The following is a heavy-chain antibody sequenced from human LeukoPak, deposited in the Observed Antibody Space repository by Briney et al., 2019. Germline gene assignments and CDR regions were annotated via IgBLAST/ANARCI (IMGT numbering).Heavy chain of an antibody. D-gene: IGHD1-1*01. CDR3: ASGDNDPLFDY. V-gene: IGHV4-31*03. CDR2: IYYSGST. J-gene: IGHJ4*02. CDR1: GGSISSGGYY. Sequence: SQTLSLTCTVSGGSISSGGYYWSWIRQHPGKGLEWIGSIYYSGSTNYNPSLQGRVTISLDTSRNQFSLKLSSVTAADTAVYYCASGDNDPLFDYWGQGTLVTVSS.